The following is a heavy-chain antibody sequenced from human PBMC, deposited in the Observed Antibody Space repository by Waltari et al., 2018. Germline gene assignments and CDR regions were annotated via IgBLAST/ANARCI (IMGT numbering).Heavy chain of an antibody. D-gene: IGHD1-26*01. CDR3: AREVGATYFDY. V-gene: IGHV3-21*01. J-gene: IGHJ4*02. CDR1: GFTFSSYS. CDR2: ISSSSSYI. Sequence: EVQLVESGGGLVKPGGSLRLSCAASGFTFSSYSMNWVRQAPGKGVEWVSSISSSSSYIYYADSVKGRFTISRDNAKNSLYLQMNSLRAEDTAVYYCAREVGATYFDYWGQGTLVTVSS.